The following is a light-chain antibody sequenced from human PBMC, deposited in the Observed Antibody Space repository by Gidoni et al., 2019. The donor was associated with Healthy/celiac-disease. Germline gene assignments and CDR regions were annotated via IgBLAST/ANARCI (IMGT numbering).Light chain of an antibody. Sequence: DIVMTQSPLSLPVTPGEPASISCRSSQSLLHSNGYNYLDWYLQKPGQSPQLLIYLGSNRASGVPDRFSGSGSGTDFTLKISRVEAEDVGVYYCMQALQTPGTFASXTKVDIK. CDR2: LGS. V-gene: IGKV2-28*01. CDR3: MQALQTPGT. J-gene: IGKJ3*01. CDR1: QSLLHSNGYNY.